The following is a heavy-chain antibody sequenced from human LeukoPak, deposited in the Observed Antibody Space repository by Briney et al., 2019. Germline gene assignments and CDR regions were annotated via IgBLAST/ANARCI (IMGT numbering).Heavy chain of an antibody. V-gene: IGHV4-59*08. Sequence: PSETLSLTCIVSGGSISSDYWSWIRQPAGKGLEWIGYIYYSGSTNYNPSLKSRATISVDTSKKQFSLKLSSVTAADTAVYYCARRSMVRTVGYYYGMDVWGQGTTVTVSS. D-gene: IGHD4/OR15-4a*01. J-gene: IGHJ6*02. CDR2: IYYSGST. CDR1: GGSISSDY. CDR3: ARRSMVRTVGYYYGMDV.